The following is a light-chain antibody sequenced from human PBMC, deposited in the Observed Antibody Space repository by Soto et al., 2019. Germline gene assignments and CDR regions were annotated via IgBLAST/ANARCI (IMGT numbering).Light chain of an antibody. Sequence: DVRITHSASSLSASVGVRVPSACRASQTISTYLNWYQQKPGKAPKLLIYEASSLESGVPSRFSGSGSGTEFTLTISCLQPDDFATYYCQQYNSYWTFGQGTKVDIK. V-gene: IGKV1-5*03. CDR3: QQYNSYWT. J-gene: IGKJ1*01. CDR2: EAS. CDR1: QTISTY.